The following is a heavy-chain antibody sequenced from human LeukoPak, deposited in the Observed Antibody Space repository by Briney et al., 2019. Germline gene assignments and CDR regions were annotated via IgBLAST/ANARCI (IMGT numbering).Heavy chain of an antibody. CDR3: ARDRPYYSNSPLDY. V-gene: IGHV3-7*01. Sequence: GGSLRLSRAASGFTFSSYWMSWVRQAPGKGLEWVANIKQDGSEKYYVDSVKGRFTISRDNAKNSLYLQMNSLRAEDTAVYYCARDRPYYSNSPLDYWGQGTLVTVSS. CDR1: GFTFSSYW. CDR2: IKQDGSEK. J-gene: IGHJ4*02. D-gene: IGHD4-11*01.